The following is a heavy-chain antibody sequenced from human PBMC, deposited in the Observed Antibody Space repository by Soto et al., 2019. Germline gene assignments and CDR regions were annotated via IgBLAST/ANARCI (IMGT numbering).Heavy chain of an antibody. CDR3: ARPLGYCSGDTCSEHYFDY. J-gene: IGHJ4*02. D-gene: IGHD2-15*01. CDR1: GYTFSSYG. V-gene: IGHV1-18*01. Sequence: ASVKVSCKASGYTFSSYGISWVRQAPGHGLEWMGWISAFNGNTKYAQKFQGRVTMTTDTSTSTAYMELRSLRSDDTAVYYCARPLGYCSGDTCSEHYFDYWGQGTLVTVSS. CDR2: ISAFNGNT.